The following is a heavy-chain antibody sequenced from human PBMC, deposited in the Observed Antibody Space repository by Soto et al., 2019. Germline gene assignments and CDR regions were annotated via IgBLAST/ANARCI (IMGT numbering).Heavy chain of an antibody. Sequence: GGSLRLSCAASGFTFSSYAMSWVRQAPGKGLEWVSAISGSGGSTYYADSVKGRFTISRDNSKNTLYLQMNSLRAEDTAVYYCARASTVTMYYFDYWGQGTLVTVSS. CDR1: GFTFSSYA. CDR2: ISGSGGST. J-gene: IGHJ4*02. CDR3: ARASTVTMYYFDY. V-gene: IGHV3-23*01. D-gene: IGHD4-17*01.